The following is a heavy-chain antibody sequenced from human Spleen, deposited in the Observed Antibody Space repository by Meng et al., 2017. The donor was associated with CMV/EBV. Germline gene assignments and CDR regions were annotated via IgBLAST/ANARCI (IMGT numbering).Heavy chain of an antibody. V-gene: IGHV3-30-3*01. D-gene: IGHD2-2*01. CDR2: ISYDGTNK. J-gene: IGHJ4*02. CDR1: TFSNYA. CDR3: ARAPSLDIVVVPAAYYFDY. Sequence: TFSNYAMYWVRQAPGKGLEWVSIISYDGTNKYCADSVKGRFTISRDNSKNTLYLQMGSLRVGDTALYYCARAPSLDIVVVPAAYYFDYWGQGALVTVSS.